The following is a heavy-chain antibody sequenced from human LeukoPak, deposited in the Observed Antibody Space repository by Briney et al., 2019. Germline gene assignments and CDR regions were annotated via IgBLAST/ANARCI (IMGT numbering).Heavy chain of an antibody. J-gene: IGHJ3*02. Sequence: GGSLRLSCAASGFTFSSYAMSWVRQAPGKGLEWVSAISGSGGSTYYADSVKGRFTISRDNSKNTLYLQMNSLRAEDTAVYHCAKGLGKGLLLDAFDNWGQGTMVTVSS. CDR3: AKGLGKGLLLDAFDN. CDR1: GFTFSSYA. D-gene: IGHD3-22*01. V-gene: IGHV3-23*01. CDR2: ISGSGGST.